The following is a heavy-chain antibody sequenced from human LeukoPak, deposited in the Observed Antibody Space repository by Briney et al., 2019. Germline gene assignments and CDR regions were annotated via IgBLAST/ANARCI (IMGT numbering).Heavy chain of an antibody. J-gene: IGHJ4*02. Sequence: GASVKVSCKASGYTFTGYYMHWVRQAPGQGLEWMGWINPNSGGTNYAQKFQGRVTMTRDTSISTAYMELSRLRSDDTAVYYCARGRTLGIAVAGTFDYWGQGTLVTVSS. CDR3: ARGRTLGIAVAGTFDY. V-gene: IGHV1-2*02. CDR2: INPNSGGT. CDR1: GYTFTGYY. D-gene: IGHD6-19*01.